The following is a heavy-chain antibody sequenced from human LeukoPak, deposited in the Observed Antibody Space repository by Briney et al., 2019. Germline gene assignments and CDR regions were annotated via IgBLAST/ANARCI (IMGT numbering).Heavy chain of an antibody. CDR1: GFTFRNYE. CDR3: ARDGRYCSGGFCYPH. Sequence: GGSLRLSCAASGFTFRNYEMNWVRQAPGKGLEWVSFISSGGSTIHYADSVKGRFTISRDNAKNSLYLQMNSPRAEDTAVYYCARDGRYCSGGFCYPHWGQGTLVTVSS. CDR2: ISSGGSTI. J-gene: IGHJ4*02. V-gene: IGHV3-48*03. D-gene: IGHD2-15*01.